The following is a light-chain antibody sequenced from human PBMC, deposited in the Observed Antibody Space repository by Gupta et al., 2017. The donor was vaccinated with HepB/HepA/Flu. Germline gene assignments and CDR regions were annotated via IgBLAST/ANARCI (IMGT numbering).Light chain of an antibody. J-gene: IGLJ1*01. Sequence: SSELPQAPAVSVALGQPVRNPCPGDSLRSYYASWYQQRPGQAPILVIYSKNNRPSGIPDRFSGSNSGNTASLTITGAQAEDEADYYCNSRDSSGNHYVFGTGTKFTVL. CDR1: SLRSYY. CDR2: SKN. V-gene: IGLV3-19*01. CDR3: NSRDSSGNHYV.